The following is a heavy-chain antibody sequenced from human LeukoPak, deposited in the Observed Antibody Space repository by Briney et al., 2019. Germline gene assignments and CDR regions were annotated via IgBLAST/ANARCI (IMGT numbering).Heavy chain of an antibody. CDR2: IYYSGST. Sequence: SETLSLTCTVSGGSISSYYWSWIWQPPGKGLEWIGYIYYSGSTNYNPSLKSRVTISVDTSKNQFSLKLSSVTAADTAVYYCVTGYSSSWYPFWGQGTLVTVSS. J-gene: IGHJ4*02. V-gene: IGHV4-59*01. CDR3: VTGYSSSWYPF. CDR1: GGSISSYY. D-gene: IGHD6-13*01.